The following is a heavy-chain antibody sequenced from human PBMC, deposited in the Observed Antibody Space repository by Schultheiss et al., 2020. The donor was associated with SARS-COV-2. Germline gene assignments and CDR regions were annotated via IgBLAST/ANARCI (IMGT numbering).Heavy chain of an antibody. J-gene: IGHJ6*02. D-gene: IGHD3-9*01. V-gene: IGHV4-61*01. CDR1: GGSVSSGSDH. CDR3: ARDPTYYDILTGSYALYYYGMDV. CDR2: IYYSGNT. Sequence: SETLSLTCTVSGGSVSSGSDHWSWIRQPPGKGLEWIGYIYYSGNTKYNPSLKSRVTISVDTSKNQFSLKLSSVTAADTAVYYCARDPTYYDILTGSYALYYYGMDVWGQGTTVTVSS.